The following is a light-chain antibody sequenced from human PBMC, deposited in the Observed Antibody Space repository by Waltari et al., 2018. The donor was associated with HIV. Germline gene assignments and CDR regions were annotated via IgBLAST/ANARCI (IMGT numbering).Light chain of an antibody. V-gene: IGLV2-8*01. CDR1: SNDVGRYAF. J-gene: IGLJ2*01. CDR2: EVT. Sequence: QSALTQPPSASGPPGQSVTISCTATSNDVGRYAFVSWYQLRPGNVPKLIIYEVTKRPSGVAVRFSGSKSGNTASLTVSGLQNDDEADYYCSSYAANNTFVIFGGGTKLTVL. CDR3: SSYAANNTFVI.